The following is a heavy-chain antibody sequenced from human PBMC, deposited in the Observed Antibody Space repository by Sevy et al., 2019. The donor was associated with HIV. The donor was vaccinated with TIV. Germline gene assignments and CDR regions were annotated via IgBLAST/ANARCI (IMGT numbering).Heavy chain of an antibody. J-gene: IGHJ4*02. D-gene: IGHD6-13*01. Sequence: GGSLRLSCAASGFTFSDHYMEWVRQAPGKGLEWVGRTRNKADSYTTEYAASVEDRFTISIDDSKNSLYLQKNSLKTEDTAVYYCAAHAGIAAAGRVFDYWGQGSLVTVSS. CDR2: TRNKADSYTT. CDR3: AAHAGIAAAGRVFDY. CDR1: GFTFSDHY. V-gene: IGHV3-72*01.